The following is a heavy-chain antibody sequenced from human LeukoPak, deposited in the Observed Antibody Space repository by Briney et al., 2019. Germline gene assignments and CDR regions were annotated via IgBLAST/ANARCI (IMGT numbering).Heavy chain of an antibody. CDR1: GFTFSNYG. J-gene: IGHJ6*02. CDR3: ARDPYYGSGKYYHGMDG. CDR2: MWYDESNE. V-gene: IGHV3-33*01. Sequence: GRSVRLSCVASGFTFSNYGMHWVRQAPGKGLEWVAVMWYDESNEYSGDSVKGRFTISRDKSKNTLYLQMNSLRAEDTAVYYCARDPYYGSGKYYHGMDGGGQASSVIVSS. D-gene: IGHD3-10*01.